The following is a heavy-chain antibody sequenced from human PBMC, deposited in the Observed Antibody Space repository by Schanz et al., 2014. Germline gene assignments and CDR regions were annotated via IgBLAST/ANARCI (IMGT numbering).Heavy chain of an antibody. Sequence: QVQLVQSGAEVKKPGSSVKVSCTASGGTFSSYTISWIRQAPGQGLEWMGRIIPVLAIADYAQKFQGRVTITADKSTSTAAMELSSLRSEDTAVYYCARDRRRYCSTASCLHDSRFDPWGQGTLVIVSS. J-gene: IGHJ5*02. CDR2: IIPVLAIA. CDR1: GGTFSSYT. D-gene: IGHD2-2*01. CDR3: ARDRRRYCSTASCLHDSRFDP. V-gene: IGHV1-69*08.